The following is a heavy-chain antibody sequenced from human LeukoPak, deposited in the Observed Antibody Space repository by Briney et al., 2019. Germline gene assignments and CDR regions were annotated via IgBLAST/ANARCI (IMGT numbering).Heavy chain of an antibody. D-gene: IGHD6-13*01. CDR1: GYTFTSYG. CDR2: ISAYNGNT. CDR3: ARVREGYSSSWYFDY. V-gene: IGHV1-18*01. J-gene: IGHJ4*02. Sequence: ASVKVSCKASGYTFTSYGISWVRQAPGQGPEWMGRISAYNGNTNYAQKLQGRVTMTTDTSTSTAYMELRSLRSDDTAVYYCARVREGYSSSWYFDYWGQGTLVTVSS.